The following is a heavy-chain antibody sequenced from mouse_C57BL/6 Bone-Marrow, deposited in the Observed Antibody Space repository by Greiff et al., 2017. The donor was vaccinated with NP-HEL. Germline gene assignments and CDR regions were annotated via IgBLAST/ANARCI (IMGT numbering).Heavy chain of an antibody. Sequence: EVKLQESGPELVKPGASVKMSCKASGYTFTDYNMHWVKQSHGKSLEWIGYINPNNGGTSYNQKFKGKATLTVNKSSSTAYMELRSLTSEDSAVYYCASTGSTFMFAYWGQGTLVTVSA. J-gene: IGHJ3*01. D-gene: IGHD4-1*02. V-gene: IGHV1-22*01. CDR2: INPNNGGT. CDR1: GYTFTDYN. CDR3: ASTGSTFMFAY.